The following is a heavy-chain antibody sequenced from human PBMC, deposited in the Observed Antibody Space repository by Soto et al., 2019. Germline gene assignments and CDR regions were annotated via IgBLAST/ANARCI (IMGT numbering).Heavy chain of an antibody. CDR3: ARGYSIVGATNYYYGMDV. J-gene: IGHJ6*02. CDR2: IKQDGSEK. CDR1: GFTFSSYW. V-gene: IGHV3-7*04. D-gene: IGHD1-26*01. Sequence: TGGSLRLSCAASGFTFSSYWMSWVRQAPGKGLEWVANIKQDGSEKYYVDSVKGRFTISRDNAKNSLYLQMNSLRAEDTAVYHCARGYSIVGATNYYYGMDVWGQGTTVTVSS.